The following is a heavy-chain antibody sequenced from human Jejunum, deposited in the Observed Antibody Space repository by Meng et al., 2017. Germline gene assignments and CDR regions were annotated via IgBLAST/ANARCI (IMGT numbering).Heavy chain of an antibody. CDR3: RLAYCVSDCGDY. CDR2: IHHSGSI. D-gene: IGHD2-21*02. J-gene: IGHJ4*02. V-gene: IGHV4-34*01. CDR1: GGSFSTYD. Sequence: QVQVQQWGAGRLKPSEPLSLTCAFQGGSFSTYDWSWIRQPPGKGLEWLGQIHHSGSINDNPSLKGRVTMSVDTSRSQISLKLNSVTAADTAVYYCRLAYCVSDCGDYWGQGTLVTVSS.